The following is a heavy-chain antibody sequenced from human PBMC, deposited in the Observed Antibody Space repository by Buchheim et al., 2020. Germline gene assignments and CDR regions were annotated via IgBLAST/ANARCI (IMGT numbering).Heavy chain of an antibody. D-gene: IGHD6-13*01. CDR1: GYTFTSYY. CDR2: INPSGGST. V-gene: IGHV1-46*03. Sequence: QVQLVQSGAEVKKPGASVKVSCKASGYTFTSYYMHWVRQAPGQGLEWMGIINPSGGSTSYAQKFQGRVTMTRDTSTSTVYMGLSSLRSEDTAVYYCARDRIAAAGKTYYYYYGMDVWGQGTT. J-gene: IGHJ6*02. CDR3: ARDRIAAAGKTYYYYYGMDV.